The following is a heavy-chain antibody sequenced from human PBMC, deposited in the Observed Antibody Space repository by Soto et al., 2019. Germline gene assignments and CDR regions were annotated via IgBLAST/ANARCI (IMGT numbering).Heavy chain of an antibody. J-gene: IGHJ4*02. V-gene: IGHV1-18*01. CDR1: GYTFSSYG. Sequence: GASVKVSCKASGYTFSSYGITWVRQAPGQGPEWMGWISPYNGNTNFAQKFNGRVTMTTDTSTNTAYMELRNLGSDDTAVYYCAKDRARGVIHIDYWGQGTLVTVSS. CDR2: ISPYNGNT. CDR3: AKDRARGVIHIDY. D-gene: IGHD3-10*01.